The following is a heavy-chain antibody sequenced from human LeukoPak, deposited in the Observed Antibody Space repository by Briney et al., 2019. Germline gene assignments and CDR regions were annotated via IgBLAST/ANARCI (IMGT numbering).Heavy chain of an antibody. D-gene: IGHD1-26*01. CDR3: ARQARVGATDYYYYGMDV. Sequence: SETLSLTCTVSGGSISSSSYYWGWIRQPPGKGLEWIGSIYYSGSTYYNPSLKSRVTISVDTSKNQFSLKLSSVTAADTAVYYCARQARVGATDYYYYGMDVWGQGTTVTVSS. CDR2: IYYSGST. J-gene: IGHJ6*02. CDR1: GGSISSSSYY. V-gene: IGHV4-39*01.